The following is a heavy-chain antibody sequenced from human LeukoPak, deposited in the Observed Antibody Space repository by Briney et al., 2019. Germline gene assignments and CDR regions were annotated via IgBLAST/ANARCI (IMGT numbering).Heavy chain of an antibody. J-gene: IGHJ5*01. CDR3: AKPISGGLAVTADWFDP. CDR2: INANSGTT. V-gene: IGHV3-23*01. CDR1: GFAFSFYA. Sequence: PGRSLRLSCEASGFAFSFYAMSWLRQPPGKGLEWVSTINANSGTTSYAASVRGRFTISRDNSKNTLYLQLNTLRAEDTAAYYCAKPISGGLAVTADWFDPWGQGTLVIVSS. D-gene: IGHD6-19*01.